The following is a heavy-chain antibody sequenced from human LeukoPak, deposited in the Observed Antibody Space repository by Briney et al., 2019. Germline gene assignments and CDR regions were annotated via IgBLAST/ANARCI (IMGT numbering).Heavy chain of an antibody. V-gene: IGHV3-33*01. J-gene: IGHJ4*02. CDR1: GFIFSSYG. CDR2: IWYDGSNK. Sequence: GRSLRLSCAASGFIFSSYGMHWVRQAPGEGLEWVAVIWYDGSNKYYADSVKGRFTISRDNSKNTLYLQMNSLRAEDTAVYYCARDSVVTLALDYWGQGTLVTVSS. D-gene: IGHD4-23*01. CDR3: ARDSVVTLALDY.